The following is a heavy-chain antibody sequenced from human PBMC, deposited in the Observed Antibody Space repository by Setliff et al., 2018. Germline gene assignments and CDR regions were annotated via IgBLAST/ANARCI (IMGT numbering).Heavy chain of an antibody. D-gene: IGHD3-22*01. J-gene: IGHJ5*02. CDR1: GGSFSGHC. Sequence: SETLSLTCAVYGGSFSGHCWSWIRQPPGKGLEWIGSIYYSGSTNYNPSLKSRVTISVDTSKNQFSLKLSSVTAADTAVYYCARDRDYSDSSGYSYNWFDPWGQGTLVTVSS. CDR3: ARDRDYSDSSGYSYNWFDP. V-gene: IGHV4-59*11. CDR2: IYYSGST.